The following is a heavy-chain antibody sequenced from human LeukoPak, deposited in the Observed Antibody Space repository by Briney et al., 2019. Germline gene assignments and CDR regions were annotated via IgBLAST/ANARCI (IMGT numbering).Heavy chain of an antibody. J-gene: IGHJ4*02. D-gene: IGHD3-16*01. V-gene: IGHV3-53*01. Sequence: GGSLRLSCAASGFTVSRSYMSWVRQAPGKGLEWVSVIYSGGRTSYADSVKGRFTVSRDNSKNTLYLQMNSLRAEDTAVYYCAKRARPFGGGFDYWGQGTLVSVSS. CDR1: GFTVSRSY. CDR3: AKRARPFGGGFDY. CDR2: IYSGGRT.